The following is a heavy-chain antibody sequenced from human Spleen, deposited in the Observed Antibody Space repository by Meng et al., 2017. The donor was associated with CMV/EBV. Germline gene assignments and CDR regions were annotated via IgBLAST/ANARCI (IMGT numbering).Heavy chain of an antibody. J-gene: IGHJ6*02. Sequence: SGKVSGKASGYTFVNYGLSWVRQAPGQGIEWMGWISIYNGNTNYAEKFQGRFTMTTDTSTSTAYMELRRLTSHDTAMYYCARDAFITGTTYYYGMDVWGQGTTVTVSS. D-gene: IGHD1-20*01. CDR2: ISIYNGNT. V-gene: IGHV1-18*01. CDR3: ARDAFITGTTYYYGMDV. CDR1: GYTFVNYG.